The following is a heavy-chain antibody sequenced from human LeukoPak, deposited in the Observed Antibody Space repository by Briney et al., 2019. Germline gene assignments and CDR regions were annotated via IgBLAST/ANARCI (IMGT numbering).Heavy chain of an antibody. CDR3: AKDINIGRSGYPHAFDI. J-gene: IGHJ3*02. CDR1: GFTFGDYA. CDR2: ISWNSGGM. V-gene: IGHV3-9*01. Sequence: GRSLRLSCAASGFTFGDYAMHWGRQAPGKGLEWVSDISWNSGGMGYADSVKGRFTISRDNAKNSLYLQMNSLSPEDTALYYCAKDINIGRSGYPHAFDIWGQGTMVTVSS. D-gene: IGHD3-22*01.